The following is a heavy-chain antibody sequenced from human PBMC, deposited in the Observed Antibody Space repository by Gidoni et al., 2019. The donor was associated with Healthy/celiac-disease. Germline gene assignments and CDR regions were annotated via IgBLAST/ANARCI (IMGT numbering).Heavy chain of an antibody. V-gene: IGHV4-61*01. CDR1: GGSVSSGSYY. Sequence: QVQLQESGPGLVKPSETLSLTCTVAGGSVSSGSYYWSWIRQPPGKGLEWIGYLYYSGSTNYNPSLKSRVTISVDTSKNQFSLKLSSVTAADTAVYYCARGRGVWFGELNYFDYWGQGTLVTVSS. CDR3: ARGRGVWFGELNYFDY. CDR2: LYYSGST. J-gene: IGHJ4*02. D-gene: IGHD3-10*01.